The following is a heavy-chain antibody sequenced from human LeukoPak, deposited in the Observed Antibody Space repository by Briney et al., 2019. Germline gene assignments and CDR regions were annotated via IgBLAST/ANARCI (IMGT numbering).Heavy chain of an antibody. D-gene: IGHD2-21*02. CDR2: IYYSGST. V-gene: IGHV4-59*01. CDR1: GGSISSYY. CDR3: ARDQAYCGGDCYPENWFDP. J-gene: IGHJ5*02. Sequence: PSESLSRTCTVAGGSISSYYWSWIRQPPGEGLEWIGYIYYSGSTNYNPSLKSRVTISVDTSKNQFSLKLSSVTAADTAVYYCARDQAYCGGDCYPENWFDPWGQGTLVTVSS.